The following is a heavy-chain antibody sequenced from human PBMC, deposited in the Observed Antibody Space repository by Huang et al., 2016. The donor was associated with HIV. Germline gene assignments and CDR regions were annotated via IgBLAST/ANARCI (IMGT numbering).Heavy chain of an antibody. V-gene: IGHV4-59*11. CDR1: GVSINSHY. J-gene: IGHJ4*02. CDR2: INYSGRT. D-gene: IGHD3-10*01. CDR3: ARLRGSPFDY. Sequence: QVQLQESGPGLVKPSETLSLTCTVSGVSINSHYWSWIRQPPGKGLEWIGIINYSGRTSYSRSLRRRGAISVDTSKSQFSLKVSSLTAADTAVYYCARLRGSPFDYWGQGILVTVSS.